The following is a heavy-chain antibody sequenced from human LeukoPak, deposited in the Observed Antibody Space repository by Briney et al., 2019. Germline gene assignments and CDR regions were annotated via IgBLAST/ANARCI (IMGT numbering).Heavy chain of an antibody. CDR1: GGSISSYY. CDR2: IYYSGGT. Sequence: SSETLSLTCTVSGGSISSYYWSWIRQPPGKGLEWIGYIYYSGGTNYNPSLKSRVTISVDTSKIQFSLKLSSVTAADTAVYYCARYIFLEWFSVGNYMDVWGKGTTVTVSS. D-gene: IGHD3-3*01. CDR3: ARYIFLEWFSVGNYMDV. J-gene: IGHJ6*03. V-gene: IGHV4-59*01.